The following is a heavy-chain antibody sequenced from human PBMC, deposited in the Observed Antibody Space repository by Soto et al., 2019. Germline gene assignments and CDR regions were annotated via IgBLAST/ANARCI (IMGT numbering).Heavy chain of an antibody. CDR1: GFTFSSDG. Sequence: LRLSCAASGFTFSSDGMHWVREAPGKGLEWVAVIWYDGSNKYYADSVKGRFTISRDNSKNTLYLQMNSLRAEDTAVYYCARSTMVRGVYYFDYWGQGTLVTVSS. CDR3: ARSTMVRGVYYFDY. D-gene: IGHD3-10*01. CDR2: IWYDGSNK. V-gene: IGHV3-33*01. J-gene: IGHJ4*02.